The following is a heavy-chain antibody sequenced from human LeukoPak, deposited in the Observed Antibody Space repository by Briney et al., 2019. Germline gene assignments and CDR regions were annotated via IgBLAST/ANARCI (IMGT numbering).Heavy chain of an antibody. J-gene: IGHJ6*03. Sequence: TGGSLRLSCAASGFTFSTYGMSWVRQARGKGLEWVSGISGSGGSTYYADSVKGRFTISRDNSKNTLSLQMNSLRAEDTAVYYFAKGAFSLLRGLNRRDSYYMAVWGKGTTVPVSS. CDR3: AKGAFSLLRGLNRRDSYYMAV. CDR1: GFTFSTYG. CDR2: ISGSGGST. V-gene: IGHV3-23*01. D-gene: IGHD3-10*01.